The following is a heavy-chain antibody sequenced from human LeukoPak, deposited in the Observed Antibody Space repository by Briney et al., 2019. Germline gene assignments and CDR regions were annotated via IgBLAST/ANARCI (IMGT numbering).Heavy chain of an antibody. CDR3: ARDVGATPIDY. J-gene: IGHJ4*02. D-gene: IGHD1-26*01. Sequence: PGGSLRLSCAASGFTFSNYWMHWVRQAPGKGLVWVSRIKSDGSRTDYADSVKGRFTISRDNAKNTLYLQMNGLRAEDTAVYYCARDVGATPIDYWGQGTLVTVSS. V-gene: IGHV3-74*01. CDR1: GFTFSNYW. CDR2: IKSDGSRT.